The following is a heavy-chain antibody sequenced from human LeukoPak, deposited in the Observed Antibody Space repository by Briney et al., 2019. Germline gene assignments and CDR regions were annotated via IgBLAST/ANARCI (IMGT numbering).Heavy chain of an antibody. V-gene: IGHV1-8*01. J-gene: IGHJ4*02. CDR3: ARAPARIAAAGPTNALFDY. D-gene: IGHD6-13*01. CDR1: GYTFTSYD. CDR2: MNPNSGNT. Sequence: ASVKVSCKASGYTFTSYDINWVRQATGQELEWMGWMNPNSGNTGYAQKFQGRVTMTRNASISTAYMELSSLRSEDTAVYYCARAPARIAAAGPTNALFDYWGQGTLVTVSS.